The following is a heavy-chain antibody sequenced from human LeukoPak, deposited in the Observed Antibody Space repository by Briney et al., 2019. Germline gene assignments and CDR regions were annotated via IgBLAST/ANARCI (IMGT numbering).Heavy chain of an antibody. J-gene: IGHJ4*02. CDR1: GLRFGSFW. D-gene: IGHD5-24*01. V-gene: IGHV3-7*01. CDR2: INQDGSEK. CDR3: ARERDGIYFHY. Sequence: GGSLRLSCAVSGLRFGSFWMSWVRQAPGKGLEWVANINQDGSEKYFVDSVRGRFTISGDNSKNSLHLQMNTLRAEDTAVYYCARERDGIYFHYWGQGTLVTVSS.